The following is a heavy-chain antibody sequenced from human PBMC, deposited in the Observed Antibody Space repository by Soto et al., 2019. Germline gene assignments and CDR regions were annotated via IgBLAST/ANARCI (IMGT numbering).Heavy chain of an antibody. CDR3: ARGSYYYGMDV. J-gene: IGHJ6*02. V-gene: IGHV3-53*01. Sequence: PXGSLRLSCAASGFTVSSNYMSWVRQAPGKGLEWVSVIYSGGSTYYADSVKGRFTISRDNSKNTLYLQMNSLRAEDTAVYYCARGSYYYGMDVWGQGTTVTVSS. CDR1: GFTVSSNY. CDR2: IYSGGST.